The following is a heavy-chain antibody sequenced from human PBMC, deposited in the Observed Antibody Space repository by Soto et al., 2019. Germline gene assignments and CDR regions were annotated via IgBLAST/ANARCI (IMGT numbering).Heavy chain of an antibody. CDR3: ARATTRRGWFDP. V-gene: IGHV3-48*02. J-gene: IGHJ5*02. CDR2: ISSSSSTI. CDR1: GFNFSSYI. D-gene: IGHD5-12*01. Sequence: GGSLRLSSAASGFNFSSYIMNWVRQAPGKGLEWVSYISSSSSTIYYADSVKGRFTISRDNAKNSLYLQMNSLRDEDTAVYYCARATTRRGWFDPWGQATLVTVSS.